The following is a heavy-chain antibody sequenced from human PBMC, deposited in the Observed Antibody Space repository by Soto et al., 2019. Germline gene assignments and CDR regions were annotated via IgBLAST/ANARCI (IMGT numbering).Heavy chain of an antibody. D-gene: IGHD6-6*01. Sequence: SETLSLTCTVSGGSISSYYWSWIRQPPGKGLEWIGYIYYSGSTNYNPSLKSRVTISVDTSKNQFSLKLSSVTAADTAVYYCARHPIPARRPHWFDPWGQGTLVTVSS. J-gene: IGHJ5*02. CDR2: IYYSGST. V-gene: IGHV4-59*08. CDR3: ARHPIPARRPHWFDP. CDR1: GGSISSYY.